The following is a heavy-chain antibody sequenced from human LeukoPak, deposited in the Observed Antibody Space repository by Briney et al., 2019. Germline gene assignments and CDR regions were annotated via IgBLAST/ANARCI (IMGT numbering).Heavy chain of an antibody. CDR2: FDPEDGET. Sequence: ASVKVSCKVSGYTLTELSMHWVRQAPGKGLEWMGGFDPEDGETIYAQKFQGRVTMTEDTSTDTAYMELSSLRSEDTAVYYCATDSEGVYAMYFDYWGQGTLVTVSS. CDR3: ATDSEGVYAMYFDY. D-gene: IGHD2-8*01. V-gene: IGHV1-24*01. CDR1: GYTLTELS. J-gene: IGHJ4*02.